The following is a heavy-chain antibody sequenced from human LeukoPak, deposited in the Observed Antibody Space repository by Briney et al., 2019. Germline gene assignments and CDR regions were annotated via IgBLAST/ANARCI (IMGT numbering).Heavy chain of an antibody. CDR2: IKSKTHGGTT. CDR1: GFTFTNAW. V-gene: IGHV3-15*01. Sequence: GGSLRLSCAASGFTFTNAWMSWVRQAPGKELEWVGRIKSKTHGGTTDYAAPVKGRFTISRDDSKNTLYLQMNSLKTEDTAVYYCTTDSPPQMYFGSYYFDYWGQGTLVTVSS. J-gene: IGHJ4*02. D-gene: IGHD1-26*01. CDR3: TTDSPPQMYFGSYYFDY.